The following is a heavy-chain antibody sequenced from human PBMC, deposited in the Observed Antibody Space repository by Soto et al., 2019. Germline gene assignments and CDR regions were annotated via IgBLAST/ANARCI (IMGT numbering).Heavy chain of an antibody. CDR1: GYCFTCYF. Sequence: AESQNFSWTGCGYCFTCYFIGWVHPMPGKGLEWMGIIYPGDSDTRYSPSFQGQVTISADKSISTAYLQWSSLKASDTAMYYCARQDSSSSYYYYYGMDVWGQGTTVTVSS. J-gene: IGHJ6*02. CDR2: IYPGDSDT. D-gene: IGHD6-6*01. V-gene: IGHV5-51*07. CDR3: ARQDSSSSYYYYYGMDV.